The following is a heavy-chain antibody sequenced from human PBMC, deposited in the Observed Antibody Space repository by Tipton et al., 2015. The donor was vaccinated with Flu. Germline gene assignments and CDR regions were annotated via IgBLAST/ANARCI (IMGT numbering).Heavy chain of an antibody. D-gene: IGHD5-18*01. Sequence: SLRLSCAASGFTFSIYGMHWVRQAPGKGLEWVAVIWYDGSNKYSADSVKGRFTISRDNSKNTLYLQMNSLRAEDTAVYYCARDLGYGLDGMDVWGQGTTVTVSS. V-gene: IGHV3-33*01. J-gene: IGHJ6*02. CDR2: IWYDGSNK. CDR1: GFTFSIYG. CDR3: ARDLGYGLDGMDV.